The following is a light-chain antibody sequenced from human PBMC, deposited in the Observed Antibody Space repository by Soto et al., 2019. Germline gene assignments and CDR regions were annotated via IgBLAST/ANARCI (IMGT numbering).Light chain of an antibody. CDR3: QQSYSLPLT. CDR1: QSIRFF. Sequence: DIQMTQSPSSLSASVEDRVTITCRASQSIRFFLSWYQQRPGKAPKLLIYAASSLQSGVPPRFSGSGSGTDFTLTISSLQPEDFASYYCQQSYSLPLTFGGGTKVEIK. CDR2: AAS. J-gene: IGKJ4*01. V-gene: IGKV1-39*01.